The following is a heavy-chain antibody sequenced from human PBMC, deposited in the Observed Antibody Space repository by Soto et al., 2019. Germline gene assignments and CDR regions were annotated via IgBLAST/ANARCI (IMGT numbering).Heavy chain of an antibody. CDR1: RFTFSNSG. CDR2: ISYDGSNK. J-gene: IGHJ4*02. CDR3: ATDRYGSGWFPSN. V-gene: IGHV3-30*03. D-gene: IGHD6-19*01. Sequence: QVQLVESGGGVVQPGRSLRLSCAAGRFTFSNSGVQWVRQAPGKGLEWVAVISYDGSNKYYADSVKGRFTISRDNSKNTLYLQMNSLRAEHTAVYYCATDRYGSGWFPSNWGQGTLVTVSS.